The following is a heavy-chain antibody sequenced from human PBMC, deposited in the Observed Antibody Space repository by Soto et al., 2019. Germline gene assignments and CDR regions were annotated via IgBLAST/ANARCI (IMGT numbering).Heavy chain of an antibody. Sequence: WETLSLTCTVSGGSISSSSDYWGWIRQPPGKGLEWIGNIHYSGTTYYNPSLKSRVTISVDTSKNQFSLKLSSVTAADTAVYYCARLRCTSTTCYNLVAFDIWGQGTMVTVSS. V-gene: IGHV4-39*01. CDR3: ARLRCTSTTCYNLVAFDI. CDR2: IHYSGTT. J-gene: IGHJ3*02. CDR1: GGSISSSSDY. D-gene: IGHD2-2*02.